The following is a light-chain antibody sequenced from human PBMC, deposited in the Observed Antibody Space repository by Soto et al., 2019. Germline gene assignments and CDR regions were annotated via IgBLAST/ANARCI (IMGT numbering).Light chain of an antibody. CDR3: QQRSNWLLT. J-gene: IGKJ4*01. Sequence: EIVLTQSPANLSLSPGERATLSCRASQSVSTYLAWYQQKPGQAPRLLIYNASNRATGIPARFSGSGSGTDFTLTISSLEPEDFAVYYCQQRSNWLLTFGGGTKVDIK. CDR2: NAS. CDR1: QSVSTY. V-gene: IGKV3-11*01.